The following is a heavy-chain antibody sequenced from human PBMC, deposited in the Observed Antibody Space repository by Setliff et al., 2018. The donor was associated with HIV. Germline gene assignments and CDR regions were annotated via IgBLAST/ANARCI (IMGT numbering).Heavy chain of an antibody. V-gene: IGHV4-39*07. CDR3: ARDRSSGWSKDWFDT. CDR2: VYYSGIT. CDR1: GGSISSSSYY. Sequence: SETLSLTCTVSGGSISSSSYYWGWVRQPPGKGLEWIGSVYYSGITYNPSLRSRVTISLDTSKNQFSLNLTSVTAADTAMYHCARDRSSGWSKDWFDTWGQGILVTVSS. D-gene: IGHD6-19*01. J-gene: IGHJ5*02.